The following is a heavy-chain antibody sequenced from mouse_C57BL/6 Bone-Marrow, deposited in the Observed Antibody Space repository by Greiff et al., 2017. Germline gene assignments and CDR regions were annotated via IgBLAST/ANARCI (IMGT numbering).Heavy chain of an antibody. Sequence: EVQLQQSGAELVRPGASVKLSCTASGFNIKDYYMHWVKPRPEQGLEWIGRIDPEDGDTEYAPKFQGKATMTADTSSNTAYLQLSSLTSEDTAVYYCTMVTTKKVDYWGQGTTLTVSS. J-gene: IGHJ2*01. V-gene: IGHV14-1*01. CDR1: GFNIKDYY. CDR3: TMVTTKKVDY. D-gene: IGHD2-2*01. CDR2: IDPEDGDT.